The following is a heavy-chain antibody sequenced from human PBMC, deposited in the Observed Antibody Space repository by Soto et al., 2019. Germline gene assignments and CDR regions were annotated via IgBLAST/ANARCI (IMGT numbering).Heavy chain of an antibody. Sequence: GGSLRLSCAASGFTFSSYEMNWVRQAPGKGLEWVSYISSSGSTIYYADSVKGRFTISRDNAKNSLYLQMNSLRAEDTAVYYCARAAEDAIGNYYYYYMDVWGKGTTVTVSS. J-gene: IGHJ6*03. CDR2: ISSSGSTI. V-gene: IGHV3-48*03. CDR1: GFTFSSYE. D-gene: IGHD6-13*01. CDR3: ARAAEDAIGNYYYYYMDV.